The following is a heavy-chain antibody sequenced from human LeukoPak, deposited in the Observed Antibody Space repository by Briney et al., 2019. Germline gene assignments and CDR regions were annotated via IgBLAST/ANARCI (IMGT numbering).Heavy chain of an antibody. CDR3: ARLEGDYGGNSIDY. D-gene: IGHD4-23*01. J-gene: IGHJ4*02. CDR1: GYTFTSYY. CDR2: INPSGSST. V-gene: IGHV1-46*01. Sequence: ASVKVSCKASGYTFTSYYMHWVRQAPGQGLEWMGLINPSGSSTSYAQKFQGRLSLTRDMSTSTVYMELSSLRSEDTAVYYCARLEGDYGGNSIDYWGQGTLVTVSS.